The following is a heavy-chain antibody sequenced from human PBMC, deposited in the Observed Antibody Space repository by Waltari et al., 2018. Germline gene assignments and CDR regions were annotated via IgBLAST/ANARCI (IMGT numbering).Heavy chain of an antibody. CDR2: FDPEDGET. J-gene: IGHJ3*02. D-gene: IGHD1-26*01. CDR1: GYTLTELS. Sequence: QVQLVQSGAEVKKPGASVKVSCKVSGYTLTELSMHWVRQAPGKGLDWMGGFDPEDGETIYAQKFQGRVTMTEDTSTDTAYMELSSLRSEDTAVYYCATRVKHRELLPFDAFDIWGQGTMVTVSS. V-gene: IGHV1-24*01. CDR3: ATRVKHRELLPFDAFDI.